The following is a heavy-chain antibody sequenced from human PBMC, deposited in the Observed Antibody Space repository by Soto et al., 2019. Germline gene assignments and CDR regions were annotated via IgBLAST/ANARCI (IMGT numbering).Heavy chain of an antibody. Sequence: EVQLLESGGGLVQPGGSVRLSCAASGLTFGHYAMSWVRQAPGKGLEWVSAISGDSGRTYYAESVKGRFTISRDNSKNSLYLRMNTLRAEDTAVYYCAVTPNCGRDCSAASYWYFDIWGRGTLVSVSS. CDR3: AVTPNCGRDCSAASYWYFDI. D-gene: IGHD2-21*02. CDR2: ISGDSGRT. CDR1: GLTFGHYA. J-gene: IGHJ2*01. V-gene: IGHV3-23*01.